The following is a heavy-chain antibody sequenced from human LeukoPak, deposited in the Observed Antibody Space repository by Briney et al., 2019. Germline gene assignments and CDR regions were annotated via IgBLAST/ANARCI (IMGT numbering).Heavy chain of an antibody. CDR1: GGSISSSSYY. CDR3: ARHDSRGGSYDF. CDR2: IYYSGST. J-gene: IGHJ4*02. Sequence: SETLSLTCTVSGGSISSSSYYWGWIRQPPGKGLEWIGSIYYSGSTYYNPSLKSRVTISVDTSKNRFSLKLSSVTAADTAVYYCARHDSRGGSYDFWGQGTLVTVSS. D-gene: IGHD1-26*01. V-gene: IGHV4-39*01.